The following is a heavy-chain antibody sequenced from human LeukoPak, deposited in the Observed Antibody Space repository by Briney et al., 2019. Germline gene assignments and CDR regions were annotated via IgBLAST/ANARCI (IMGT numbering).Heavy chain of an antibody. D-gene: IGHD3-22*01. J-gene: IGHJ5*02. V-gene: IGHV1-2*02. Sequence: GASVKVSCKASGYTFTGYYMHWVRQAPGQGLEWMGWTNPNSGGTNYAQKFQGRVTMTRDTSISTAYMELSRLRSDDTAVYYCARDPDSSGYYWFDPWGQGTLVTVSS. CDR1: GYTFTGYY. CDR3: ARDPDSSGYYWFDP. CDR2: TNPNSGGT.